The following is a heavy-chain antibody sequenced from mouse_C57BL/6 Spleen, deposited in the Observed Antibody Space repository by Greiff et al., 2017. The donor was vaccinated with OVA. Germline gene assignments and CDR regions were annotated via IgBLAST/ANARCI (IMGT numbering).Heavy chain of an antibody. V-gene: IGHV14-1*01. J-gene: IGHJ1*03. CDR3: TTYVYGSSYCYCGV. CDR1: GFNIKDYY. CDR2: IDPEDGDT. Sequence: EVKLVESGAELVRPGASVKLSCTASGFNIKDYYMHWVKQRPEQGLEWIGRIDPEDGDTEYAPKFQGKATMTADTSSHTAYRQLSSQTSEDTAVYYCTTYVYGSSYCYCGVWGTGTTVTVSS. D-gene: IGHD1-1*01.